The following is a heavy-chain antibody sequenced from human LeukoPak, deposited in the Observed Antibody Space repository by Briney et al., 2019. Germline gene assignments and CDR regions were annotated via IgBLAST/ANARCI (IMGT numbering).Heavy chain of an antibody. CDR3: ARKRPNYFDY. J-gene: IGHJ4*02. CDR1: GLTFSSHW. Sequence: GGSLRLSCAASGLTFSSHWMHWVRQAPGKGLVWVSRITNDGSSTTYADSVKGRFTISRDNAENSLYLQMNSLRAEDTALYYCARKRPNYFDYWGQGTLVTVSS. V-gene: IGHV3-74*01. CDR2: ITNDGSST.